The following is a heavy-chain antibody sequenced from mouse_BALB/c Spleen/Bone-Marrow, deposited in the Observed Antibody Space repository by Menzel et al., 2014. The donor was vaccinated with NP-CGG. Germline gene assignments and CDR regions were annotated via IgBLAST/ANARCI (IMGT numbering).Heavy chain of an antibody. D-gene: IGHD1-1*01. CDR2: TNPYNGDT. CDR1: GYSFTGYF. Sequence: VQLQQSGPELVKPGASVKISCKASGYSFTGYFMNWVMQSHGKSLEWIGRTNPYNGDTFYNQKFKGKATLTVDKSSSTAHMELRSLASEGSAVYYCAREGGYYYGSSPYFDVWGAGTTVTVSS. CDR3: AREGGYYYGSSPYFDV. V-gene: IGHV1-20*02. J-gene: IGHJ1*01.